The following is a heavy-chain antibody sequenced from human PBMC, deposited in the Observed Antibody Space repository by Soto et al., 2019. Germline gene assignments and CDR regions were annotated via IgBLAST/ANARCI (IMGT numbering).Heavy chain of an antibody. CDR1: GFTFSSYA. J-gene: IGHJ6*02. Sequence: PGGSLRLSCAASGFTFSSYAMHWVRQAPDKGLEWVAVISYDGSNKYYADSVKGRFTISRDNSKNTLYLQMNSLRAEDTAVYYCARDRYDSSGYYYSYYYYGMDVWGQGTTVTVSS. D-gene: IGHD3-22*01. CDR3: ARDRYDSSGYYYSYYYYGMDV. CDR2: ISYDGSNK. V-gene: IGHV3-30-3*01.